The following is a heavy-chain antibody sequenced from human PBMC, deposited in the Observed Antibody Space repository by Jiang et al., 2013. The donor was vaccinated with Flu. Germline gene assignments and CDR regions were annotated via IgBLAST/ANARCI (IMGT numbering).Heavy chain of an antibody. V-gene: IGHV3-66*01. CDR3: ARENYYDTTHYYYGMDV. CDR2: IYSGGST. J-gene: IGHJ6*02. CDR1: GFTVSSNY. D-gene: IGHD3-22*01. Sequence: AASGFTVSSNYMSWVRQAPGKGLEWVSVIYSGGSTYYADSVKGRFTISRDNSKNTLYLQMNSLRAEDTAVYYCARENYYDTTHYYYGMDVWGQGTTVTVSS.